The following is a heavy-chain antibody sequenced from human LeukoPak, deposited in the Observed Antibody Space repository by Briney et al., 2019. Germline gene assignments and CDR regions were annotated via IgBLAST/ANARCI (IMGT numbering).Heavy chain of an antibody. J-gene: IGHJ5*02. CDR3: AGGVVVAATHWFDP. V-gene: IGHV4-34*01. Sequence: SETLSLSCAVYGGSFSGYYWSWIRQPPGKGLEWIGEINHSGSTNYNPSLKSRVTISVDTSKNQFSLKLSSVTAADTAVYYCAGGVVVAATHWFDPWGQGTLVTVSS. CDR2: INHSGST. D-gene: IGHD2-15*01. CDR1: GGSFSGYY.